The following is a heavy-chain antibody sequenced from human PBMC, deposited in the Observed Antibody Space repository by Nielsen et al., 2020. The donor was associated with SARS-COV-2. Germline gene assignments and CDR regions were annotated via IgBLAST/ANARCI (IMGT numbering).Heavy chain of an antibody. J-gene: IGHJ6*03. D-gene: IGHD3-10*01. CDR2: IYYSGST. CDR3: ARDRGFFDTMVRGVRFYYYYMDV. V-gene: IGHV4-31*02. Sequence: WIRQPPGKGLEWIGYIYYSGSTYYNPSLKSRVTISVDTSKSQFSLKLSSVTAADTAVYYCARDRGFFDTMVRGVRFYYYYMDVWGKGTTVTVSS.